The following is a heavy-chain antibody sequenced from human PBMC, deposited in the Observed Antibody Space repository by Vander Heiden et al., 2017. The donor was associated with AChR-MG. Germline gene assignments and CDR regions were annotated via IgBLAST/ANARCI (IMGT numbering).Heavy chain of an antibody. J-gene: IGHJ6*02. CDR1: GYSFTSYW. CDR3: ARSRGSYGYYYYGMDV. D-gene: IGHD5-18*01. CDR2: IYPGDSDT. Sequence: EVQLVQSGAEVNKPGESLKISCKGSGYSFTSYWIGWVRQMPGKGLEWMGIIYPGDSDTRYSPSCQGQVTISADKSISTAYLQWSSLKASDTAMYYCARSRGSYGYYYYGMDVWGQGTTVTVSS. V-gene: IGHV5-51*01.